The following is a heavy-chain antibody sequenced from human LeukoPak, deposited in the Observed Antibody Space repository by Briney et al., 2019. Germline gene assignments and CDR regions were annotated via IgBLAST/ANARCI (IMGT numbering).Heavy chain of an antibody. J-gene: IGHJ6*03. CDR2: INPSGGST. V-gene: IGHV1-46*01. CDR1: GYTFTSYY. D-gene: IGHD3-16*01. CDR3: ARVLGRSKRGYYYYYMDV. Sequence: ASVKVSCKASGYTFTSYYMHWVRQAPGQGLEWMGIINPSGGSTSYAQKFQGRVTMTRDMSTSTVYMELSSLRSEDTAVYYCARVLGRSKRGYYYYYMDVWGKGTTVTVSS.